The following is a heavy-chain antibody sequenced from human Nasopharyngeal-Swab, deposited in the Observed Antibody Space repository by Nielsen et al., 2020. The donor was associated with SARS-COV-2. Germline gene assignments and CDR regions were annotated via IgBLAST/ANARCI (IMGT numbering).Heavy chain of an antibody. CDR1: GFTFSSYW. V-gene: IGHV3-7*04. CDR3: ARGHNSSFDY. J-gene: IGHJ4*02. CDR2: IKQDGSEK. Sequence: GESLKISCAASGFTFSSYWMNWVRQAPGKGLEWVANIKQDGSEKPYVDSVRGRFTISRDNAKNSVYLQMNSLRAEDTAVYYCARGHNSSFDYWGQGTLVTVSA. D-gene: IGHD1-1*01.